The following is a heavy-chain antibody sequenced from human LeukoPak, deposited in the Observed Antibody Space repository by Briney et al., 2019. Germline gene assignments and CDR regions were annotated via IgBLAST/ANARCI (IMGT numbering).Heavy chain of an antibody. CDR2: IKSKTDSSTT. CDR1: GFTFSNAW. V-gene: IGHV3-15*01. D-gene: IGHD6-13*01. CDR3: TTLHSSSWRGSYY. J-gene: IGHJ4*02. Sequence: GGSLRLSCAASGFTFSNAWMSWVRQAPGKGLEWVGRIKSKTDSSTTDYAAPVKGRFTISRYDSKNTLYLQMNSLKTEDTAVYYCTTLHSSSWRGSYYWGQGTLVTVSS.